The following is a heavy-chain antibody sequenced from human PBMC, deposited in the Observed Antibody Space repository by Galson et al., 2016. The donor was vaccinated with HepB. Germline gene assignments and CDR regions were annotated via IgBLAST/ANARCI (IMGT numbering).Heavy chain of an antibody. D-gene: IGHD3-10*01. CDR2: ISAYNGNT. J-gene: IGHJ4*02. Sequence: SVKVSCTASGYAFINYGISWMRQAPGQGLEWMGWISAYNGNTNYAQKLQGRVTMTTDTSTSTPYMEIRSLSSEDTALYYCARSVSSGMDTYYNRDYWGQGTLVTVSS. V-gene: IGHV1-18*01. CDR3: ARSVSSGMDTYYNRDY. CDR1: GYAFINYG.